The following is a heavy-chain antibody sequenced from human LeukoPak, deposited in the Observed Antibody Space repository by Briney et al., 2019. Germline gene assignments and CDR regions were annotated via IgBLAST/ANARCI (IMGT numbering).Heavy chain of an antibody. CDR2: TNVGNGNT. J-gene: IGHJ3*02. CDR3: ARDKRDI. Sequence: GASVTVSFKASGYAFTSYAMHWVRQAPGQRLEWMGWTNVGNGNTKYSQKFQGRVTITRDTSASTAYMELSSLRSDDTAVYYCARDKRDIWGQGTMVTVSS. CDR1: GYAFTSYA. V-gene: IGHV1-3*01.